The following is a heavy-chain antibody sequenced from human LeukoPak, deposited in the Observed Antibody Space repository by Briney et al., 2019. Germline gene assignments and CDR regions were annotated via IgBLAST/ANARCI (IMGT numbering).Heavy chain of an antibody. J-gene: IGHJ4*02. D-gene: IGHD2-21*02. CDR2: IYSGGST. CDR1: GFSVSSNY. CDR3: ARDLGVFYCGGDCLGFDY. V-gene: IGHV3-53*01. Sequence: GGSLRLSCAASGFSVSSNYMSWVRRAPGKGLEWVSVIYSGGSTYYADSVKGRFTISRDNSKNTLYLQMNSLRAEDTAVYYCARDLGVFYCGGDCLGFDYWGQGTLVTVSS.